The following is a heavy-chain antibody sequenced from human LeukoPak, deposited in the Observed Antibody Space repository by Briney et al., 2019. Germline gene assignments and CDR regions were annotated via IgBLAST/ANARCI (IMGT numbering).Heavy chain of an antibody. V-gene: IGHV3-21*01. CDR2: ISSSSSYI. CDR1: GFTFSSYS. J-gene: IGHJ6*02. CDR3: AMATRNYYYGMDV. D-gene: IGHD5-12*01. Sequence: NPGGSLRLSCAASGFTFSSYSMNWVRQAPGKGLEWVSSISSSSSYIYYADSVKGRFTISRDNAKNSLYLQMNSLRAEDTAVYYCAMATRNYYYGMDVWGQGTTVTVSS.